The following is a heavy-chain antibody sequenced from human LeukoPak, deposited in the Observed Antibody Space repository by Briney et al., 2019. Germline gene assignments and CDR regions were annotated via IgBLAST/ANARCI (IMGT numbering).Heavy chain of an antibody. CDR1: GYTFTTYS. D-gene: IGHD3-10*01. V-gene: IGHV1-18*01. Sequence: ASVKVSCKASGYTFTTYSITWVRQAPGQGLEWMGWISVYNGNTYYAQKFQGRVTMTTDPSTTTAYMELRSLRSDDTAVYYCARCTVWVRGVMGCAFDIWGQGTMVTVSS. CDR2: ISVYNGNT. CDR3: ARCTVWVRGVMGCAFDI. J-gene: IGHJ3*02.